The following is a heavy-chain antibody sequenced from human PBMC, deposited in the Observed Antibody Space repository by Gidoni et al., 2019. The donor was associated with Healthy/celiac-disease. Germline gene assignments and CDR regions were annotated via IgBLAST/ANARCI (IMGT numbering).Heavy chain of an antibody. CDR3: ARGLGNCGGDCYSRALDY. CDR1: GFTFRRYS. J-gene: IGHJ4*02. V-gene: IGHV3-48*04. CDR2: VISSSSTI. Sequence: EVQLVESGGGLVPPGGSLRLSCAASGFTFRRYSMNWVRQAPGKGLEWVSYVISSSSTIYYADSVKGRFTISRDNAKNSLYLQMNSLRAEDTAVYYCARGLGNCGGDCYSRALDYWGQGTLVTVSS. D-gene: IGHD2-21*02.